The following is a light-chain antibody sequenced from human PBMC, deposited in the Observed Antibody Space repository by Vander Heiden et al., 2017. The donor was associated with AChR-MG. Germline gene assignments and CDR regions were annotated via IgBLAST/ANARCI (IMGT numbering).Light chain of an antibody. V-gene: IGLV2-14*01. J-gene: IGLJ2*01. CDR1: SSDVGGYNY. CDR3: SSYTSSSTRVV. Sequence: QSALTQPASVSGSPGQSITISCTGTSSDVGGYNYVSWYQQHPGKAPKLMIYDVSKRPSGVSNRFSGSKSGNTAALTISGLQAEEEADYYCSSYTSSSTRVVFGGGTKLTVL. CDR2: DVS.